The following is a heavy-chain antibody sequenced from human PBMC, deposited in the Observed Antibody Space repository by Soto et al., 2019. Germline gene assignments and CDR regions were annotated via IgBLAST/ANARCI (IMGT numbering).Heavy chain of an antibody. Sequence: GASVKVSCKASGYTFTSYDINWVRQATGQGLEWMGWISPNSGNTGYAQKFQGRVTMTRNTSISTAYIELSSLSSEDTAVYYCSREGAGDYDYIWGSHNSNDYWGQGTLVTVSS. V-gene: IGHV1-8*01. J-gene: IGHJ4*02. D-gene: IGHD3-16*01. CDR1: GYTFTSYD. CDR2: ISPNSGNT. CDR3: SREGAGDYDYIWGSHNSNDY.